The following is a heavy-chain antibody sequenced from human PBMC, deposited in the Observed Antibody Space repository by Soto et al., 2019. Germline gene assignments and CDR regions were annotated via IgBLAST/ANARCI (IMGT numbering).Heavy chain of an antibody. CDR2: INPNTGGI. V-gene: IGHV1-2*02. J-gene: IGHJ4*02. D-gene: IGHD6-6*01. Sequence: QVQLVQSGAEVKKPGASVKVSCKASGYTFTGYYIHWVRQAPGQGLEWMGWINPNTGGIHYAQKFQGRVTMTRETSITTAYMELSWLTSDDTAFYFCARSLSTIGARPDFWGQGTLVTVSS. CDR3: ARSLSTIGARPDF. CDR1: GYTFTGYY.